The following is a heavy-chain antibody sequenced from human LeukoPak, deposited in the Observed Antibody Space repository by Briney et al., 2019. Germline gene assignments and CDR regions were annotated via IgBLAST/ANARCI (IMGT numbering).Heavy chain of an antibody. J-gene: IGHJ4*02. CDR2: ISGSGGST. V-gene: IGHV3-23*01. CDR3: AKEDYGDYYFDY. CDR1: GITFSNYN. D-gene: IGHD4-17*01. Sequence: GGSLRLSCAAPGITFSNYNMNWVRQAPGKGLEWVSAISGSGGSTYYADSVKGRFTISRDNSKNTLYLQMNSLRAEDTAVYYCAKEDYGDYYFDYWGQGTLVTVSS.